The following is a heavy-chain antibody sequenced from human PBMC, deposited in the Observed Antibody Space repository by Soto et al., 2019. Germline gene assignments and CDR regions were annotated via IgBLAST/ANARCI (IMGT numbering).Heavy chain of an antibody. CDR1: GFSLGYCA. J-gene: IGHJ3*01. CDR2: IRSRTYGGTT. Sequence: PGGSLRLSCTPSGFSLGYCAMNWFRQAPGKGLEWVGFIRSRTYGGTTEYAASVKGRFSISRDDSKSIAYLQMSSLKPDDTGVYFCTRERVKWLRDSFDVWGPGTTVTVSS. CDR3: TRERVKWLRDSFDV. D-gene: IGHD5-12*01. V-gene: IGHV3-49*03.